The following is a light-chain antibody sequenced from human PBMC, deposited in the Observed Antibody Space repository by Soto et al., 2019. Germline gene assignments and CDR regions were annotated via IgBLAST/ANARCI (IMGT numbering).Light chain of an antibody. CDR3: QQSYSTWWT. Sequence: IQMTQSPSSLSASVGDRVTITCRASQSISSYLNWYQQKPGKAPKLLIYAASSLQSGVPSRFSGSGSGTDFTLTISSPQPEDFATYYCQQSYSTWWTFGQGTKVDIK. V-gene: IGKV1-39*01. J-gene: IGKJ1*01. CDR1: QSISSY. CDR2: AAS.